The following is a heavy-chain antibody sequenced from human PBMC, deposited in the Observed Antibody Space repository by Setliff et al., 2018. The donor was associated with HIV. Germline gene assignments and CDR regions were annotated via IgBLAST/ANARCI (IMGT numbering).Heavy chain of an antibody. D-gene: IGHD2-15*01. CDR2: INHSGST. V-gene: IGHV4-34*01. CDR3: ARVVGTRAVDY. CDR1: GGSFSGYY. Sequence: KPSETLSLTCTVYGGSFSGYYWSWIRQPPGKGLEWIGEINHSGSTNYNPSLKSRVTISVDTSKNQFSLKLSSVAAADTAVYYCARVVGTRAVDYWGQGTLVTVSS. J-gene: IGHJ4*02.